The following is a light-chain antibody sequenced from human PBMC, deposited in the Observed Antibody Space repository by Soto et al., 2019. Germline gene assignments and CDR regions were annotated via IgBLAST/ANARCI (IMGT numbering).Light chain of an antibody. Sequence: DIQMTQSPSSVSASVGDRVIITCRASLTITSWVAWYQQVPGKAPKLLIYQASTLQSGVPSRFSGSGSGTEFTLTITSLQPEDFATYYCQQLNSFPITFGQGTRLEIK. V-gene: IGKV1-12*01. J-gene: IGKJ5*01. CDR3: QQLNSFPIT. CDR1: LTITSW. CDR2: QAS.